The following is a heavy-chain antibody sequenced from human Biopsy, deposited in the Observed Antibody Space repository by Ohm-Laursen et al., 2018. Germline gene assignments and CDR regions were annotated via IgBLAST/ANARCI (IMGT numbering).Heavy chain of an antibody. Sequence: SLRLSCSASGFTYTTFAMSWVRQAPGKGPEWVSTISANGATSYYADSVEGRFTISRDNSKNTLFLQMNSLRAADTAIYYCASDLNGDPSAFDYWGQGTPVTVSS. CDR1: GFTYTTFA. V-gene: IGHV3-23*01. CDR2: ISANGATS. D-gene: IGHD4-17*01. CDR3: ASDLNGDPSAFDY. J-gene: IGHJ4*02.